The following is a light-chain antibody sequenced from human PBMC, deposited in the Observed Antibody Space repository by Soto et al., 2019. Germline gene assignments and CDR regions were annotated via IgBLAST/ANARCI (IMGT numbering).Light chain of an antibody. CDR1: QSVLYRSKNKNY. CDR2: WAS. CDR3: QRYESTPPT. V-gene: IGKV4-1*01. Sequence: DIVMTQSPESLAVSLGERATIHCKSSQSVLYRSKNKNYLAWYQQRPGQPLKLLIYWASTRESGVSDRFSGSGSGTDFTLTISSLQAEDVAVYYCQRYESTPPTFGQGTKVEIK. J-gene: IGKJ1*01.